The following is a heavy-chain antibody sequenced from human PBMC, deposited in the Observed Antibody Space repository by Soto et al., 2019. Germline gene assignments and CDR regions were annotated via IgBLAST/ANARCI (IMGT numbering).Heavy chain of an antibody. CDR2: IPTTSTPI. J-gene: IGHJ5*02. Sequence: PGGSLRLSCAASGFTFSTYNMVWVRQAPGKGLEWLSYIPTTSTPIYYADSVKGRFTISRDNSKNTLYLQMNSLRVEDTAVYYCARWSDNKVLHPWGQGAPVTVSS. D-gene: IGHD1-1*01. CDR1: GFTFSTYN. CDR3: ARWSDNKVLHP. V-gene: IGHV3-48*01.